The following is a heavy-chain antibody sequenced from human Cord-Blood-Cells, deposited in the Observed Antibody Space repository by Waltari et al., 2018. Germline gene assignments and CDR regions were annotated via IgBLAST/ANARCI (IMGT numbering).Heavy chain of an antibody. J-gene: IGHJ4*02. CDR3: ARDPQRGIHGDYEDY. CDR2: ISSSGITI. D-gene: IGHD4-17*01. Sequence: EVQLVESGGGLVQPGGSLRLSCAASGFTFSSYEMNWVRQAPGKGLGWVSYISSSGITIYYADSVKGRFTISRDNAKNSLYLQMNSLRAEDTAVYYCARDPQRGIHGDYEDYWGQGTLVTVSS. CDR1: GFTFSSYE. V-gene: IGHV3-48*03.